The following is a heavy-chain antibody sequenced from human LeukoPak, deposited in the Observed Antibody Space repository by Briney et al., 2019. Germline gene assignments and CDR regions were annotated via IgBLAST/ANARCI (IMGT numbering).Heavy chain of an antibody. D-gene: IGHD2-2*02. CDR3: AIYCSSTSCYTRAFDY. CDR2: INPNSGGT. Sequence: ASVKVSCKASGYTFTGYYMHWVRQAPGQGLEWMGWINPNSGGTNYAQKFQGRVTMTRDTSISTVYMELSRLRSDDTAVYYCAIYCSSTSCYTRAFDYWGQGTLVTVSS. CDR1: GYTFTGYY. V-gene: IGHV1-2*02. J-gene: IGHJ4*02.